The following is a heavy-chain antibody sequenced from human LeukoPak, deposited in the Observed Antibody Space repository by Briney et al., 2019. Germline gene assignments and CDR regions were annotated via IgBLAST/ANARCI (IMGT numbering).Heavy chain of an antibody. J-gene: IGHJ6*03. D-gene: IGHD2-15*01. V-gene: IGHV1-69*05. Sequence: GASVKVSCKASGGTFSAYVINTCAISWVGKGPGQVLELMGGIIPSFGSVTYAQKFQGRVTITTDESSKTAYMELSSRRSYDTVVYFCARDTPRAIPDAYYYYYMDVWGNGTTVTVSS. CDR1: GGTFSAYVINTCA. CDR2: IIPSFGSV. CDR3: ARDTPRAIPDAYYYYYMDV.